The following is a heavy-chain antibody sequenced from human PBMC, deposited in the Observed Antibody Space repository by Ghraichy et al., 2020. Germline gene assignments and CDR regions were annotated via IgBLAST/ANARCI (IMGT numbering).Heavy chain of an antibody. Sequence: GESLNISCAASGFTFSSYWMSWVRQAPGKGLEWVANIKQDGSEKYYVDSVKGRFTISRDNAKNSLYLQMNSLRAEDTAVYYCARDEHYYDSSGYPNDAFDIWSQGTMVTVSS. CDR1: GFTFSSYW. J-gene: IGHJ3*02. V-gene: IGHV3-7*01. D-gene: IGHD3-22*01. CDR2: IKQDGSEK. CDR3: ARDEHYYDSSGYPNDAFDI.